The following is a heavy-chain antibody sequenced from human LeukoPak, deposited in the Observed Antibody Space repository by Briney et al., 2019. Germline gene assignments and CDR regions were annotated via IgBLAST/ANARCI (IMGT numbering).Heavy chain of an antibody. V-gene: IGHV3-48*03. CDR1: GFTFSSYE. D-gene: IGHD5-18*01. J-gene: IGHJ4*02. CDR2: ISSRGSTK. Sequence: GGSLRLSCAASGFTFSSYEMNWVRQAPGKGLEWVSYISSRGSTKYYADSVRGRFTISRDNAKNSLYLQMNSLRAEDTAVYYCARDGYNYGLDHWGQGGLVTVSS. CDR3: ARDGYNYGLDH.